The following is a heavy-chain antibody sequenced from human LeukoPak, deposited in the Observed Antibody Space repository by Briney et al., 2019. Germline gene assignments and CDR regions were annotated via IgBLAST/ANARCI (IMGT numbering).Heavy chain of an antibody. J-gene: IGHJ4*02. CDR3: ARLAPNVEGYCSSTSCYIGYSYIPY. V-gene: IGHV1-8*03. CDR2: MNPNSGNT. CDR1: GYTFTSYD. Sequence: ASVKVSCKASGYTFTSYDINWVRQATGQGLEWMGWMNPNSGNTGYAQKFQGRVTITRNTSISTAYMELSSLRSEDTAVYYCARLAPNVEGYCSSTSCYIGYSYIPYWGQGTLVTVSS. D-gene: IGHD2-2*02.